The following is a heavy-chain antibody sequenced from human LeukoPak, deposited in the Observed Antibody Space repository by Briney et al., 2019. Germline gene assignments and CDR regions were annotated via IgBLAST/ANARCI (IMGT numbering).Heavy chain of an antibody. CDR3: ARGRWSATTASYYLDF. Sequence: ASVKVSCKASGYTFTNYAIHWVRQAPGQRLEWMGWINAGIGNTKYSQKFQDRVAITRDTSASTAYMELSSLTSEDTAVYYCARGRWSATTASYYLDFWGQGTLVTVSS. D-gene: IGHD5-24*01. CDR1: GYTFTNYA. CDR2: INAGIGNT. V-gene: IGHV1-3*01. J-gene: IGHJ4*02.